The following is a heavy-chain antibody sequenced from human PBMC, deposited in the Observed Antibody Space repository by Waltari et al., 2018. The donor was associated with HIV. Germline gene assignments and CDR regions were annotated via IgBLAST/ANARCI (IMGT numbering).Heavy chain of an antibody. J-gene: IGHJ6*02. Sequence: VQLVESGGAVVQPGKSLRLSCAASGFIFSAYGMHWVRQAPGNGLDWVALIRYDGSNNYYSDSVKGRFTISRDNAENTLFLQMSDLRADDTATYFCARGSRLVAAYYYYGLDVWGPGTTVTVSS. CDR1: GFIFSAYG. CDR3: ARGSRLVAAYYYYGLDV. V-gene: IGHV3-33*01. D-gene: IGHD3-10*01. CDR2: IRYDGSNN.